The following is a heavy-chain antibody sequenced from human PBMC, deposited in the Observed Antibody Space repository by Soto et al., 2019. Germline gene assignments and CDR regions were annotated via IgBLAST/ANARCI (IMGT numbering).Heavy chain of an antibody. Sequence: QVQLQESGPGLVKPSQTLSLTCTVSGVSIRSGGYYWSWIRKHLGKGLERIGYIYYSGSTYYKPSRNSRLTISIDTPKKQFSLKLGSVTAADTAEYYCARAELNYYDSSGYPDYWGQGTLVTVSS. V-gene: IGHV4-31*03. CDR1: GVSIRSGGYY. CDR3: ARAELNYYDSSGYPDY. J-gene: IGHJ4*02. D-gene: IGHD3-22*01. CDR2: IYYSGST.